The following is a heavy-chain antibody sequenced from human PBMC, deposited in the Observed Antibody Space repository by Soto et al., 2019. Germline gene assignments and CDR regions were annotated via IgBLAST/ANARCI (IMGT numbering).Heavy chain of an antibody. CDR2: IDPSDSYT. V-gene: IGHV5-10-1*01. D-gene: IGHD5-12*01. J-gene: IGHJ4*02. CDR1: GYSFTSYW. Sequence: EVQLVQSGAEVKKPGESLRISCKGTGYSFTSYWISWVRQMTGKGLEWMGRIDPSDSYTNYSPSFQGHVPISAGKSISTAYLQRSSLQATDTAMYSCARPSDYDYWGQGTLVTVSS. CDR3: ARPSDYDY.